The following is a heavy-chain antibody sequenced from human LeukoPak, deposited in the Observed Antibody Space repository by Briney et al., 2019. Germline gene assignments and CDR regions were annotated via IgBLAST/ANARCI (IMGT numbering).Heavy chain of an antibody. CDR2: ISSSSCYI. D-gene: IGHD6-19*01. CDR1: GFTFSSYS. Sequence: PGGSLRLSCAASGFTFSSYSMNWVRQAPGKGLEWVSSISSSSCYIYYADSVKGRFTISRDNSKNTLYLQMNSLRAEDTAVYYCAKDRRSWWLGYYFDYWGQGTLVTVSS. V-gene: IGHV3-21*01. CDR3: AKDRRSWWLGYYFDY. J-gene: IGHJ4*02.